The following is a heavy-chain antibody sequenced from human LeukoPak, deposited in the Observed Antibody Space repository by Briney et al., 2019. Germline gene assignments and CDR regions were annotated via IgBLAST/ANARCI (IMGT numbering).Heavy chain of an antibody. CDR2: ISYDGSNK. V-gene: IGHV3-30-3*01. Sequence: GGSLRLSCAASGFTFSSYAMHRVRQAPGKGLEWVAVISYDGSNKYYADSVKGRFTISRDNSKNTLYLQMNSLRAEDTAVYYCARDGLSGAFDIWGQGTMVTVSS. CDR1: GFTFSSYA. D-gene: IGHD3-10*01. J-gene: IGHJ3*02. CDR3: ARDGLSGAFDI.